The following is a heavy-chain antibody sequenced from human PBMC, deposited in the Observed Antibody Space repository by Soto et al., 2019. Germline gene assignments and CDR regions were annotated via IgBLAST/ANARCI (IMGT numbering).Heavy chain of an antibody. Sequence: ASVKVSCKASGGTFSSYAISWVRQAPGQGLEWMGGIIPIFGTANYAQKFQGRVTITADESTSTAYMELSSLRSEDTAVYYCASVPWPRQAVVERFYFDYWGQGTLVTVSS. D-gene: IGHD6-19*01. J-gene: IGHJ4*02. CDR3: ASVPWPRQAVVERFYFDY. V-gene: IGHV1-69*13. CDR1: GGTFSSYA. CDR2: IIPIFGTA.